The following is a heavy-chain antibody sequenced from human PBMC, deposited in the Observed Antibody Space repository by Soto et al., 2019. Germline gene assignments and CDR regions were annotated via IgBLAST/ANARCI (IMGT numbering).Heavy chain of an antibody. J-gene: IGHJ4*02. Sequence: SETLSLTCTVSGGSISSSSYYWGWIRQPPGKGLEWIGSIYYSGSTYYNPSLKSRVTISVDTSKNQFSLKLSSVTAADTAVYYCVRHSHGRITIFGVVPQLAQTAFDYWGQGTLVTVSS. CDR3: VRHSHGRITIFGVVPQLAQTAFDY. CDR2: IYYSGST. V-gene: IGHV4-39*01. CDR1: GGSISSSSYY. D-gene: IGHD3-3*01.